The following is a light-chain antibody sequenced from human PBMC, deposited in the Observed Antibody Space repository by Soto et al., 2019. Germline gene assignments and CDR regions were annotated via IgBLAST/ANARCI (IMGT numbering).Light chain of an antibody. CDR2: DAA. CDR1: QSVSSSY. J-gene: IGKJ2*01. V-gene: IGKV3-20*01. Sequence: EIVLTQSPGTLSLSTGERAILSCRASQSVSSSYFAWYQQKPGQAPRLLMYDAASRPGGIPDRFSGSGFGTEFTLTISRLEPEDFAVYYCQQYGDSPYTFGQGTKVDIK. CDR3: QQYGDSPYT.